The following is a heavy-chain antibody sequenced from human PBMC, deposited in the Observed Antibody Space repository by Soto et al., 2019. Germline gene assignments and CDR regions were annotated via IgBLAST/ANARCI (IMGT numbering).Heavy chain of an antibody. CDR1: GYTFTSYG. CDR3: ARDGGDYSNYGEPFDY. J-gene: IGHJ4*02. V-gene: IGHV1-18*04. D-gene: IGHD4-4*01. CDR2: ISAYNGNT. Sequence: ASVKVSCKASGYTFTSYGISWLRQAPRQGLEWMGWISAYNGNTNYAQKLQGRVTMTTDTSTSTAYMELRSLRSDDTAVYYCARDGGDYSNYGEPFDYWGQGTLVTVSS.